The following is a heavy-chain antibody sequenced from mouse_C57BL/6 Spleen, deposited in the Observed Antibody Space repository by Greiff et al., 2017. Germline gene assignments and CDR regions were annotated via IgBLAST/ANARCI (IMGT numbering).Heavy chain of an antibody. CDR2: ISSGGSYT. J-gene: IGHJ3*01. D-gene: IGHD2-4*01. CDR1: GFTFSSYG. CDR3: ARQGDEYDGRGWFAY. V-gene: IGHV5-6*02. Sequence: EVKLVESGGDLVKPGGSLKLSCAASGFTFSSYGMSWVRQTPDKRLEWVATISSGGSYTYYPDSVKGRFTISRDNAKHTLDLQMSSLKSEDTAMYYCARQGDEYDGRGWFAYWGQGTLVTVSA.